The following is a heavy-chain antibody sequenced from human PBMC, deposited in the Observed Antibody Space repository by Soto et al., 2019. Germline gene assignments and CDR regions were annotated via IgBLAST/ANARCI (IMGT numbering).Heavy chain of an antibody. Sequence: SETLSLTCTVSGGSISSYYWSWIRQPPGKGLEWIGYTYYSGSTNYNPSLKSRVTISVDTSKNQFSLKLSSVTAADTAVYYCARRPRNGDFWSGYYLGPYAFDIWGQGTMVTVSS. CDR1: GGSISSYY. J-gene: IGHJ3*02. V-gene: IGHV4-59*01. CDR2: TYYSGST. CDR3: ARRPRNGDFWSGYYLGPYAFDI. D-gene: IGHD3-3*01.